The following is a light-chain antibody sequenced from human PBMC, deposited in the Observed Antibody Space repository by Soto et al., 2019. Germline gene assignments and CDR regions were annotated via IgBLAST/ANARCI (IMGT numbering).Light chain of an antibody. CDR1: SSDVGGYNY. CDR3: SSYTSSSTLLYV. Sequence: QSVLTQPASVSGSPGQSITISCTGTSSDVGGYNYVSWYQQHPGKAPKLMIYDVSNRPSGVSNRFSGSKSDNTASLTISGLQAEHEADYYCSSYTSSSTLLYVFGTGTKLTVL. V-gene: IGLV2-14*01. J-gene: IGLJ1*01. CDR2: DVS.